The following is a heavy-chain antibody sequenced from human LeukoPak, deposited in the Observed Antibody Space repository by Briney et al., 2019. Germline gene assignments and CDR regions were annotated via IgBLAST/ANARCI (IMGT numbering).Heavy chain of an antibody. CDR3: ARDLCTSTNCYGAFDY. CDR2: IYTGGKT. D-gene: IGHD2-2*01. J-gene: IGHJ4*02. V-gene: IGHV3-53*01. CDR1: GFHGSNND. Sequence: GALKPSCAAPGFHGSNNDLNWVRQAPGKGLGWGPIIYTGGKTYYADSVKGRFTISRDNSKNTVYLQMNSLRAEDTAVYYCARDLCTSTNCYGAFDYWGQGTLVTVSS.